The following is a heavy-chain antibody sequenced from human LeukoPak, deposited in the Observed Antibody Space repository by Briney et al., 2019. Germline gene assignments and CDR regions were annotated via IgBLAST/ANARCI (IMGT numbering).Heavy chain of an antibody. J-gene: IGHJ5*02. CDR1: GGSFNNYY. Sequence: KPSETLSLTCAVYGGSFNNYYWNWIRQPPGKGLEWIGEINHSGNTNYNPSLKSRVTISVDTSKNQFSLKLTSVTAADTAVYYCARYYCSSTSCYPNWFDPWGQGTLVTVSS. CDR2: INHSGNT. CDR3: ARYYCSSTSCYPNWFDP. V-gene: IGHV4-34*01. D-gene: IGHD2-2*01.